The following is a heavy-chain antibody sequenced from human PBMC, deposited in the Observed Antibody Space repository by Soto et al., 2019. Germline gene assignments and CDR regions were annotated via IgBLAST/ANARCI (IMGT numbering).Heavy chain of an antibody. CDR3: ARDTRGHNLDAFDI. Sequence: QGQLVQSGPEVKKPGASVKVSCKASGYNFKTYGINWVRQAPGQGLEWVGWISVYNGKTNHAKRRQGRVTMTTDTSTSTAYIELTNLRPDDTAMYYYARDTRGHNLDAFDIWGQGTVVTVSS. D-gene: IGHD3-10*01. CDR1: GYNFKTYG. J-gene: IGHJ3*02. V-gene: IGHV1-18*01. CDR2: ISVYNGKT.